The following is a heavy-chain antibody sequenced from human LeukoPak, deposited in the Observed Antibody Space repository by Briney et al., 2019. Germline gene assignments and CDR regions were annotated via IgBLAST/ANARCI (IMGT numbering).Heavy chain of an antibody. CDR2: ISAYNGNT. J-gene: IGHJ6*02. V-gene: IGHV1-18*01. Sequence: VASVKVSCKASGYTFTSYGISWVRQAPGQGLEWMGWISAYNGNTNYAQKLQGRVTMTTDTSTSTAYMELRSLRSDDTAVYYCARVAIVGATSLYYYGMDVWGQGITVTVSS. CDR1: GYTFTSYG. D-gene: IGHD1-26*01. CDR3: ARVAIVGATSLYYYGMDV.